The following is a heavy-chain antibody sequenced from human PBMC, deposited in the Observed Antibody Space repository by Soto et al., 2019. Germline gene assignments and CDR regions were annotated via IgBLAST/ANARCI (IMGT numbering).Heavy chain of an antibody. D-gene: IGHD2-21*01. CDR1: RFSFSDQY. CDR3: TRGYSSVSIYAFDV. Sequence: GGSLRLSCAASRFSFSDQYIDWVRQAPWKGLEWVGRIGNKANSYTTEYAASVKGRFTISRDDSKNSVSLEMNSLKTEDTAVYHCTRGYSSVSIYAFDVWGQGTMVTVSS. J-gene: IGHJ3*01. V-gene: IGHV3-72*01. CDR2: IGNKANSYTT.